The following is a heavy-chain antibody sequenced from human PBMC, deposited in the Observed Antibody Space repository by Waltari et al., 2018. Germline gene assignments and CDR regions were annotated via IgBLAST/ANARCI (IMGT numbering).Heavy chain of an antibody. Sequence: EVQLVESGGGLVQPGGSLRLSCAASGFTSFNYFISWVRQAPGKWLEWISASSDGGVYTYYADSVEGRFTISRDSSKNTIYLQMNSLRVEDTALYYCAKGFEDLLPFDHWGQGTQVTVSS. CDR3: AKGFEDLLPFDH. V-gene: IGHV3-23*04. CDR2: SSDGGVYT. D-gene: IGHD2-21*01. J-gene: IGHJ4*02. CDR1: GFTSFNYF.